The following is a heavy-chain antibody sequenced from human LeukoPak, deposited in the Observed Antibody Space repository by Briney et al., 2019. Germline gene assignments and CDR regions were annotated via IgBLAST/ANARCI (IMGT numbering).Heavy chain of an antibody. CDR2: INHSGST. D-gene: IGHD3-10*01. J-gene: IGHJ4*02. CDR1: GGSFSGYY. Sequence: SETLSLTCAVYGGSFSGYYWSWIRQPPGKGLEWIGEINHSGSTNYNPSLKSRVTISVDTSKNQFSLKLSPVTAADTAVYYCARGKREITMVRGVVYYFDYWGQGTLVTVSS. V-gene: IGHV4-34*01. CDR3: ARGKREITMVRGVVYYFDY.